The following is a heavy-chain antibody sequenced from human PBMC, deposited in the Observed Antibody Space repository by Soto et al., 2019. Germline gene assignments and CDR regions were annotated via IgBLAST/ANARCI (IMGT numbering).Heavy chain of an antibody. CDR3: SRLPSERYSAYDFPMDV. D-gene: IGHD5-12*01. Sequence: EVQLVESGGGVVKPGWSLRLSCITSGFAFGDFAMTWFRQAPGKGLEWVGFITSKKYGGTTEYAASVKGRFSISRDDSKSIAYLQMNNLTTDATAVYYCSRLPSERYSAYDFPMDVWGQGTTVTVSS. CDR2: ITSKKYGGTT. V-gene: IGHV3-49*05. CDR1: GFAFGDFA. J-gene: IGHJ6*02.